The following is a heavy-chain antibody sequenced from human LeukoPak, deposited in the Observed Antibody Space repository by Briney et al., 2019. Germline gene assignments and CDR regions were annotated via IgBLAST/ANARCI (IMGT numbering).Heavy chain of an antibody. CDR1: GGSISGGSYY. V-gene: IGHV4-61*02. D-gene: IGHD5-18*01. J-gene: IGHJ6*03. CDR2: IYTSGST. Sequence: RASRTLSLTCTVSGGSISGGSYYWSWIRQPAWKGLEWIGRIYTSGSTNYNPSLKSRVTISVDTSKNQFSLKLSSVTAADTAVYYCARDGKRDTAMVRDYYYYHMDVWGKGTTVTVSS. CDR3: ARDGKRDTAMVRDYYYYHMDV.